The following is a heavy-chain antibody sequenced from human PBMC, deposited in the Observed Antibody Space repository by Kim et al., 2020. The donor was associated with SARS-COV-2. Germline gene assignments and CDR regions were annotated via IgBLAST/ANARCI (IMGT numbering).Heavy chain of an antibody. D-gene: IGHD6-19*01. J-gene: IGHJ4*02. V-gene: IGHV3-23*01. Sequence: SVKGRFTISRDNSKNTLSLEMNSLRADDTAVYFCAKAAGVSVAGTGGPLDWGQGTLVTVSS. CDR3: AKAAGVSVAGTGGPLD.